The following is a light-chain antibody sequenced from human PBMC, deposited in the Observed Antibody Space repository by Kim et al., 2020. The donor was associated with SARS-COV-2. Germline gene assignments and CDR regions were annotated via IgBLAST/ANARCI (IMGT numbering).Light chain of an antibody. CDR1: KLANKY. CDR2: QDS. CDR3: QAWDSSKVV. V-gene: IGLV3-1*01. J-gene: IGLJ1*01. Sequence: SYELTQPPSVSVSPGQTASITCSGDKLANKYACWYQQKPGQSPVLVIYQDSKRPSGIPERFSGSNSGNTATLTISGTQAMDEADYYCQAWDSSKVVFGTGTKVTVL.